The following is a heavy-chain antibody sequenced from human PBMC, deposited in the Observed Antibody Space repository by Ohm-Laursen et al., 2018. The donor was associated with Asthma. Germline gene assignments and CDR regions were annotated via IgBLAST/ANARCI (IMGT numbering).Heavy chain of an antibody. D-gene: IGHD6-19*01. CDR1: GYTFTSYD. V-gene: IGHV1-8*01. CDR2: MNPNSGNT. J-gene: IGHJ3*02. Sequence: ASVKVSCKASGYTFTSYDINWVRQATGQGLEWMGWMNPNSGNTGYAQKFQGRVTMTRDTSTSTVYMELSSLRSEDTAVYYCARIAVAGDRAFDIWGQGTMVTVSS. CDR3: ARIAVAGDRAFDI.